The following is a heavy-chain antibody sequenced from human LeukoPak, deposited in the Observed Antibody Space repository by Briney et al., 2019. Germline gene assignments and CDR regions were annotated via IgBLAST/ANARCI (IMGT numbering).Heavy chain of an antibody. Sequence: GGSLRLSCAASGFAFSSYNMNWVRQAPGKGLEWVSSLTRTSTYIYYADSVKGRFTISRDNADNSLYLQMNSLSAEDTAVYFCARDFQETYCRGGNYYYMDVWGKGITVTVSS. CDR1: GFAFSSYN. J-gene: IGHJ6*03. V-gene: IGHV3-21*01. CDR3: ARDFQETYCRGGNYYYMDV. CDR2: LTRTSTYI. D-gene: IGHD2-15*01.